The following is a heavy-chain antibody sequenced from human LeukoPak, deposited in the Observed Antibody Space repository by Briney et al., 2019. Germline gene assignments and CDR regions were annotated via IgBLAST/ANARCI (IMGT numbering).Heavy chain of an antibody. J-gene: IGHJ4*02. D-gene: IGHD5-18*01. Sequence: ASVKVSRKASGYTFTSYGISWVRQAPGQGLEWMGWISAYNGNTNYAQKLQGRVTMTTDTSTSTAYMELRSLRSDDTAVYYCARDLAGYSYGYPQIDYWGQGTLVTVSS. CDR3: ARDLAGYSYGYPQIDY. V-gene: IGHV1-18*01. CDR1: GYTFTSYG. CDR2: ISAYNGNT.